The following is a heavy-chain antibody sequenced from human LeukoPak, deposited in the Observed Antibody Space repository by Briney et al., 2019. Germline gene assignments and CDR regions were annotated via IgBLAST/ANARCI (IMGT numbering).Heavy chain of an antibody. CDR1: GGTFSSYA. J-gene: IGHJ6*03. V-gene: IGHV1-69*01. Sequence: SVKVSCKASGGTFSSYAISWVRQAPGQGLEWMGGIIPIFGTANYAQKFQGRVTITADESTSTAYMELSSLKSEDTAVYYCASGCSSTSCYPYYYYYMDVWGKGTTVTVSS. CDR3: ASGCSSTSCYPYYYYYMDV. CDR2: IIPIFGTA. D-gene: IGHD2-2*01.